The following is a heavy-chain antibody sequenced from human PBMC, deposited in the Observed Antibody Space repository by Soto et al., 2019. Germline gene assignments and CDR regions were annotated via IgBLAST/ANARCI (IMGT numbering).Heavy chain of an antibody. J-gene: IGHJ4*02. CDR1: GGSISSNY. D-gene: IGHD6-13*01. CDR3: ARYRREAVAGYTLDN. V-gene: IGHV4-59*01. Sequence: SETLSLTCTVSGGSISSNYWTWIRQPPGKGLEWIGYVYNSGSTNYNPSLKSRVTISEDTSKSQFSLRVNSMTAADTAVYYCARYRREAVAGYTLDNWGQGILVTVSS. CDR2: VYNSGST.